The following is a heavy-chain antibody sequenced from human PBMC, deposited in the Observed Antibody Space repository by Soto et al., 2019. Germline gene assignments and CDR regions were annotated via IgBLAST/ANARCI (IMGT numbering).Heavy chain of an antibody. CDR2: ISSSGSTI. V-gene: IGHV3-11*01. CDR3: AREYDYIWGSYRPHNWFDP. J-gene: IGHJ5*02. D-gene: IGHD3-16*02. CDR1: GFTFSDYY. Sequence: QVQLVESGGGLVKPGGSLRLSCAASGFTFSDYYTSWIRQAPGKGLEWVSYISSSGSTIYYADSVKGRFTISRDNAKNSLYLQMNSLRAEDTAVYYCAREYDYIWGSYRPHNWFDPWGQGTLVTVSS.